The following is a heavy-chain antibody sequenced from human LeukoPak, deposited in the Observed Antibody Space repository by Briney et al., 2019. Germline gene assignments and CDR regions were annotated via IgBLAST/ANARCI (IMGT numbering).Heavy chain of an antibody. D-gene: IGHD3-10*01. Sequence: GGSLRLSCAASGFTFSSYSMNWVRQAPGKGLEWVSYISSSSSTVYYADSVKGRFTISRDNAKNSLYLQMNSLRAEDTAVYSCARGSVRGEFDPWGQGTLVTVSS. CDR3: ARGSVRGEFDP. J-gene: IGHJ5*02. CDR1: GFTFSSYS. V-gene: IGHV3-48*01. CDR2: ISSSSSTV.